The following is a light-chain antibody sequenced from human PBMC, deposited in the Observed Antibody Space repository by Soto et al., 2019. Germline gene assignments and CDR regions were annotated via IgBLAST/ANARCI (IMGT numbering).Light chain of an antibody. V-gene: IGKV1-39*01. J-gene: IGKJ3*01. CDR3: QQSYSPPAT. CDR2: AAS. Sequence: DIQITEYPSSLSASVGDGVTITCRASQTISSYLNWYQQRPGIAPGLLIYAASTLQSGVPSRFSGRGFATNFTLAINSLQPEDFATYYCQQSYSPPATSVPGTKLDI. CDR1: QTISSY.